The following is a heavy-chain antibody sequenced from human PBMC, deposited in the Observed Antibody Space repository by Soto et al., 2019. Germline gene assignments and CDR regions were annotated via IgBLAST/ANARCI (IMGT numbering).Heavy chain of an antibody. J-gene: IGHJ2*01. CDR1: VGTFSNYP. V-gene: IGHV1-69*12. CDR2: IIPIFGTV. CDR3: ARGNHRWLQLWYFDL. Sequence: QVQLVQSGAEVKKPGSSVKVSCKASVGTFSNYPISWVRQAPGQGLEWMVGIIPIFGTVNYAQKFQGRVTITADESTSTAYMELSSLRSEDTAVYYCARGNHRWLQLWYFDLWGRGTLVTVSS. D-gene: IGHD5-12*01.